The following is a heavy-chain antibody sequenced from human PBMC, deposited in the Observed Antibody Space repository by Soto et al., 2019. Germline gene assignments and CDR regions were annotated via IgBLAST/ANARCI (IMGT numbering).Heavy chain of an antibody. V-gene: IGHV4-59*01. Sequence: QVQLQQSGPGLVKPSETLSLTCTVSGGSISSYYWSWIRQPPGKGLDWIGYIYYTEKTNYNPSLKSRVTISVDTSTNQFSLKLRSVTAADTGVYFCARARFQLLHPYYYGMDVWGQGTAVTVSS. CDR3: ARARFQLLHPYYYGMDV. D-gene: IGHD2-15*01. CDR1: GGSISSYY. CDR2: IYYTEKT. J-gene: IGHJ6*02.